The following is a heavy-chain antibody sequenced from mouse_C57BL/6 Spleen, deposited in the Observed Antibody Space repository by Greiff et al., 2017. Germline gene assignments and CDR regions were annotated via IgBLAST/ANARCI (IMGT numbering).Heavy chain of an antibody. CDR1: GYTFTSYW. J-gene: IGHJ3*01. CDR3: AREGITTVPFAY. CDR2: IHPNSGST. V-gene: IGHV1-64*01. D-gene: IGHD1-1*01. Sequence: VKLQQPGAELVKPGASVKLSCKASGYTFTSYWMHWVKQRPGQGLEWIGMIHPNSGSTNYNEKFKSKATLTVDKSSSTAYMQLSSLTSEDSAVYYCAREGITTVPFAYWGQGTLVTVSA.